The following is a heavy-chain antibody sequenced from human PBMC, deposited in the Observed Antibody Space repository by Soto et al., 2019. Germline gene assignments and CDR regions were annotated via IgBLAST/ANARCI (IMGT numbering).Heavy chain of an antibody. Sequence: SETLSVTCTVSGGSVSSGNVYWSWIRQSPGKGLEWIGHIYFNGKAYYSPSLKSRLAISLDTSNNHFSLKLSSVSAADYYDSSGYSHDYWGQGTQVTVSS. CDR1: GGSVSSGNVY. V-gene: IGHV4-30-4*03. CDR2: IYFNGKA. CDR3: YSHDY. J-gene: IGHJ4*02. D-gene: IGHD3-22*01.